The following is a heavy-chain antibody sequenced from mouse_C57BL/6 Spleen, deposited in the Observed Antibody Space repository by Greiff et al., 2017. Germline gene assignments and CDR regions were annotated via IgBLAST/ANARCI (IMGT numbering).Heavy chain of an antibody. CDR2: IYPGDGDT. CDR1: GYAFSSYW. CDR3: ARTGYYYAMDD. J-gene: IGHJ4*01. D-gene: IGHD4-1*01. V-gene: IGHV1-80*01. Sequence: QVHVKQSGAELVKPGASVKISCKASGYAFSSYWMNWVKQRPGKGLEWIGQIYPGDGDTNYNGKFKGKATLTADKSSSTAYMQLSSLTSEDSAVDFCARTGYYYAMDDWGQGTSGTVSS.